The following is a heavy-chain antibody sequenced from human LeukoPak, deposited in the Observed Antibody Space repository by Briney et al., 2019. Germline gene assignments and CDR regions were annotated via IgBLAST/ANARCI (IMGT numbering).Heavy chain of an antibody. D-gene: IGHD6-19*01. J-gene: IGHJ4*02. CDR3: ARSLLGQWLGRRSFDY. CDR2: ITGSGSII. V-gene: IGHV3-48*03. CDR1: GFTFSSYE. Sequence: GGSLRLSCEASGFTFSSYEMNWVRQTPGKGLEWVACITGSGSIIYYADSVKGRFTISRDNSKNSLYLHITSLRAEDTAFYYCARSLLGQWLGRRSFDYWGQGTLVTVSS.